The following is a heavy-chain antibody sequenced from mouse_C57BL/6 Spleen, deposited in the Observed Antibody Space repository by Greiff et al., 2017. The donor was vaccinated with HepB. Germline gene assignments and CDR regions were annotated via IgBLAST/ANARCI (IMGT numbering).Heavy chain of an antibody. CDR1: GYAFSSSW. J-gene: IGHJ3*01. CDR2: IYPGDGDT. CDR3: ARWSYDYDRAY. V-gene: IGHV1-82*01. D-gene: IGHD2-4*01. Sequence: VQLQQSGPELVKPGASVKISCKASGYAFSSSWMNWVKQRPGKGLEWIGRIYPGDGDTNYNGKFKGKATLTADKSSSTAYMQLSSLTSEDSAVYFCARWSYDYDRAYWGQGTLVTVSA.